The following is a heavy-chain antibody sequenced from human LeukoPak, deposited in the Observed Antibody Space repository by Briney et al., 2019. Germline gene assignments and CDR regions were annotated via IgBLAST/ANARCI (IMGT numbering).Heavy chain of an antibody. V-gene: IGHV1-2*06. D-gene: IGHD3-22*01. CDR2: INPNSGGT. Sequence: ASVKVSCKASGCTFTGYYMHWVRQAPGQGLEWMGRINPNSGGTNYAQKFQGRVTMTRDTSISTAYMELSRLRSDDTAVYYCARIPDYYDSSGYYYFDYWGQGTLVTVSS. CDR3: ARIPDYYDSSGYYYFDY. J-gene: IGHJ4*02. CDR1: GCTFTGYY.